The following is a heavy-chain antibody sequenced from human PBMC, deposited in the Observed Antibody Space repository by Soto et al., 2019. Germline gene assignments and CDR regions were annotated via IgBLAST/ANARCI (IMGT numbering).Heavy chain of an antibody. V-gene: IGHV3-15*07. CDR3: TTYLGIAAAGTKAVLG. CDR1: GFTFSNAW. D-gene: IGHD6-13*01. J-gene: IGHJ4*02. Sequence: GGSLRLSCAASGFTFSNAWMNWVRQAPGKGLEWVGRIKSKTDGGTTDYAAPVKGRFTISRDDSKNTLYLQMNSLKTEDTAVYYCTTYLGIAAAGTKAVLGWGQGTLVTVSS. CDR2: IKSKTDGGTT.